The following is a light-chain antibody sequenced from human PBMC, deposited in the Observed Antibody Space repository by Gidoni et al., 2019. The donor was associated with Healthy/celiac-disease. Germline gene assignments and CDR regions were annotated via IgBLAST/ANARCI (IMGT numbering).Light chain of an antibody. CDR2: AAS. V-gene: IGKV1-39*01. J-gene: IGKJ2*01. Sequence: IQMTHSPSSLSSSVGDRVTITCRASQSISSYLNWYQQKPGKAPKRLIYAASSLQSGVPSRFSGSGSGKDFTLTISSLQPEDFATYYCQQSYSTPYTFGQGTKLEIK. CDR3: QQSYSTPYT. CDR1: QSISSY.